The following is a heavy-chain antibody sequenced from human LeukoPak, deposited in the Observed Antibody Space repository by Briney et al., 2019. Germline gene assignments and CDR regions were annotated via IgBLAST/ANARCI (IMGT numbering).Heavy chain of an antibody. D-gene: IGHD1-26*01. CDR3: VRTQPRSRLLDR. J-gene: IGHJ5*02. CDR1: ELSVSDNY. V-gene: IGHV3-53*01. Sequence: GGSLRLSCAAAELSVSDNYMSWVRQAPGKGLEWVSILYSGGNTYYTDSVKGRFTISRDTSKNTLYLQMNSLRADDTAVYYCVRTQPRSRLLDRWGQGTLVTVSS. CDR2: LYSGGNT.